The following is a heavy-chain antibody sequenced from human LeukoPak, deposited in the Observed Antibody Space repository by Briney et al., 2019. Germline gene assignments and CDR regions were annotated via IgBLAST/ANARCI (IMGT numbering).Heavy chain of an antibody. V-gene: IGHV1-2*02. Sequence: ASVKVSCKASGYTFTGYYMHWVRQAPGQGLEWMGWINPNSGGTNYAQKFQRRVTMTRDTSTSTVYMELSSLRSEDTAVYYCARMGGFDYWGQGTLVTVSS. CDR3: ARMGGFDY. CDR1: GYTFTGYY. J-gene: IGHJ4*02. CDR2: INPNSGGT. D-gene: IGHD3-16*01.